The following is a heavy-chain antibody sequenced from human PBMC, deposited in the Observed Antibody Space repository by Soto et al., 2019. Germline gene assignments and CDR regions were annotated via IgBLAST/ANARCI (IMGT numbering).Heavy chain of an antibody. Sequence: ASVKVSCKASGYTFTGYYMHWVRQAPGQGLEWMGWINPNSGGTNYAQKFQGWVTMTRDTSISTAYMELSRLRSDDTAVYYCARAPLYYDFWSGYLQSGYYYYGMDVWGQGTTVTVSS. V-gene: IGHV1-2*04. J-gene: IGHJ6*02. CDR3: ARAPLYYDFWSGYLQSGYYYYGMDV. CDR1: GYTFTGYY. CDR2: INPNSGGT. D-gene: IGHD3-3*01.